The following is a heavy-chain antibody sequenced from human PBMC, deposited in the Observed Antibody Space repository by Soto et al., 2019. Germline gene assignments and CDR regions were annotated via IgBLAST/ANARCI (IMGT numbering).Heavy chain of an antibody. D-gene: IGHD2-21*02. CDR3: ARAYCGGDCYSKPYYYGMDV. Sequence: ASVKVSCKASGGTFSSYAISWVRQAPGQGLEWMGGIIPIFGTANYAQKFQGRVTITADESTSTAYMELSSLRSEDTAVHYCARAYCGGDCYSKPYYYGMDVWGQGTTVTVSS. CDR1: GGTFSSYA. J-gene: IGHJ6*02. V-gene: IGHV1-69*13. CDR2: IIPIFGTA.